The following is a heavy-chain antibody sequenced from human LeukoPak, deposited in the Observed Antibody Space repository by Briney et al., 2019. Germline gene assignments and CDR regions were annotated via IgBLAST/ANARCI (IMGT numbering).Heavy chain of an antibody. V-gene: IGHV1-8*01. CDR3: ARGRPRITILNYYYYYMDV. D-gene: IGHD3-3*01. CDR2: MNPNSGNT. J-gene: IGHJ6*03. CDR1: GYTFTIYD. Sequence: ASVTVSFTSSGYTFTIYDINWVRQAPGQGLEWMGWMNPNSGNTGYAQKFQGRVTMTRNTSISTAYMELSSLRSEDTAVYYCARGRPRITILNYYYYYMDVWGKGTTVTVSS.